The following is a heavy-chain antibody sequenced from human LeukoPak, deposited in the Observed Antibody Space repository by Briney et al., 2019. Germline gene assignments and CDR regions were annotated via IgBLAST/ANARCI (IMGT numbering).Heavy chain of an antibody. D-gene: IGHD3-10*01. CDR1: GFTFSSYA. J-gene: IGHJ6*02. CDR3: ARSVPWRDSGRSFYGMDV. V-gene: IGHV3-23*01. CDR2: ISASGGST. Sequence: GGSLRLSCAVSGFTFSSYAMAWVRQAPGKGLEWVSGISASGGSTYYADSVKGRFTISRDNSKNTLYLQLNSLGAEDTAVYYCARSVPWRDSGRSFYGMDVWGQGTTVTVSS.